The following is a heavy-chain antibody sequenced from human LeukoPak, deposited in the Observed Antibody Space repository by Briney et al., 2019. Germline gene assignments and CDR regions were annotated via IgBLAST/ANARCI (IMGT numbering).Heavy chain of an antibody. D-gene: IGHD3-3*01. Sequence: SETLSLTCTVSGGSISSYYWSWIRQPPGKGLEWIGYIYYSGSTNYNPSLKSRVTISVDTSKNQFSLKLSSVTAADTAVYYCAKGRRFLDFPSYGMDVWGQGTTVTVSS. CDR2: IYYSGST. CDR3: AKGRRFLDFPSYGMDV. V-gene: IGHV4-59*01. CDR1: GGSISSYY. J-gene: IGHJ6*02.